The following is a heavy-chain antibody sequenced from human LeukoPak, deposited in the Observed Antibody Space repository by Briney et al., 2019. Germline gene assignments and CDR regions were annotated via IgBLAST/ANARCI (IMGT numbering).Heavy chain of an antibody. CDR2: ISSSNSYI. CDR1: GFTFSSYS. J-gene: IGHJ4*02. CDR3: ARSGITMVRGAFDY. D-gene: IGHD3-10*01. Sequence: GGSLRLSCAASGFTFSSYSMNWVRQAPGKGLEWVSSISSSNSYIYYADSVKGRFTISRDNAKNSLYLQMNSLRAEDTAVYYCARSGITMVRGAFDYWGQGTLVTVSS. V-gene: IGHV3-21*01.